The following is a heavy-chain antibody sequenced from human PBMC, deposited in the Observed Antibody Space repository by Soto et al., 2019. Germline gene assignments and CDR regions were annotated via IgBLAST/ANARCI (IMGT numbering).Heavy chain of an antibody. Sequence: QVQLVQSGAEVKKPGSSVKVSCKASGGTFSSYTISWVRQAPGQGLEWMGRIIPILAIANYAQKFQGRVTITADKSTSTAYMELSSLSSEDTAVYYCAREEYYYGSGAFFDYRGQGTLVTVSS. CDR1: GGTFSSYT. CDR3: AREEYYYGSGAFFDY. V-gene: IGHV1-69*08. CDR2: IIPILAIA. J-gene: IGHJ4*02. D-gene: IGHD3-10*01.